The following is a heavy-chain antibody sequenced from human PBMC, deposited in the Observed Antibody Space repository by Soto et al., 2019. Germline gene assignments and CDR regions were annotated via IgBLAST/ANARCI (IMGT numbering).Heavy chain of an antibody. CDR1: GGSISSYY. CDR3: ARGGITMVRGVIMPRPFDY. CDR2: IYYSGST. V-gene: IGHV4-59*01. D-gene: IGHD3-10*01. J-gene: IGHJ4*02. Sequence: SETLSLTCTVSGGSISSYYWSWIRQPPGKGLEWIGYIYYSGSTNYNPSLKSRVTISVDTSKNQFSLKLSSVTAADTAVYYCARGGITMVRGVIMPRPFDYWGQGTLVTVS.